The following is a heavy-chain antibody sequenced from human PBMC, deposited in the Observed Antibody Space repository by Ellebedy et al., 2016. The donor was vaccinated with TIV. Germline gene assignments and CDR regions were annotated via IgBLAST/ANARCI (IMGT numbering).Heavy chain of an antibody. Sequence: SETLSLXXAVYGGSFSGYYWSWIRQPPGKGLEWIGEINHSGSTNYNPSLKSRVTISVDTSKNQFSLKLSSVTAADTAVYYCARSEYLYYYYYMDVWGKGTTVTVSS. CDR1: GGSFSGYY. CDR3: ARSEYLYYYYYMDV. J-gene: IGHJ6*03. CDR2: INHSGST. D-gene: IGHD2-2*01. V-gene: IGHV4-34*01.